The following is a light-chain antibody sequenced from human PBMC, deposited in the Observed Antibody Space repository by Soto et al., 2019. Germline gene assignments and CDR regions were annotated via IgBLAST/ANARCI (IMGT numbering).Light chain of an antibody. CDR2: GAS. CDR3: QQYNNWPT. J-gene: IGKJ1*01. Sequence: EIVMTQSPATLSVSPGERATLSCRASQSVNSNLAWYQQKPGQAPRLLIYGASTRATGVPARFSGSGSGTEVTLTVSSLQTEDFAVNFCQQYNNWPTFGQGTTVEIK. V-gene: IGKV3-15*01. CDR1: QSVNSN.